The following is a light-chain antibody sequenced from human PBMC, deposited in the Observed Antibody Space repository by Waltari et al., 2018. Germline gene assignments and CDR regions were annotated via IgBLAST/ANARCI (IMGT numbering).Light chain of an antibody. J-gene: IGKJ3*01. CDR2: GAS. CDR3: QQYGSSPPT. V-gene: IGKV3-20*01. CDR1: QTVSSSY. Sequence: EIVLTQSPGTLSLSPGESATLSCRASQTVSSSYLAWYQQKPGQAPRLLIYGASSRATGIPDRFSGSGSGTDFTLTIRRLEPEDFALYYCQQYGSSPPTFGPGTKVDIK.